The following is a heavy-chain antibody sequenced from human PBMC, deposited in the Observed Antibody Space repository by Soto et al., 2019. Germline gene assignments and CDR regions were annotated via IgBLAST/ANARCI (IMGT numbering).Heavy chain of an antibody. CDR3: ERSGSSGYYLDY. D-gene: IGHD3-22*01. CDR1: GYTFTSYG. CDR2: ISAYNGNT. Sequence: QVQLVQSGAEVKEPGASVKVSCKASGYTFTSYGLNWVRQAPGQGLEWMGWISAYNGNTNYAQKFQGRVTMTTDTATSTAYMELRSLSSDDTAVYYCERSGSSGYYLDYWGQGTMVTVSA. J-gene: IGHJ4*02. V-gene: IGHV1-18*01.